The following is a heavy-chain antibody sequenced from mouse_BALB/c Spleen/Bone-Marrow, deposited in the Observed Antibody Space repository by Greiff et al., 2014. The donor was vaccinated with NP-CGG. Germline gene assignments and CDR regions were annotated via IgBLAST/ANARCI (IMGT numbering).Heavy chain of an antibody. CDR2: IDPANGNT. CDR3: VSYYYGNYFDS. CDR1: GFNIKDTY. Sequence: VQLKESGAELVKPGASVKLSCTASGFNIKDTYMHWAKQRPEQGLEWIGRIDPANGNTKYDPKFQGKATITADTSSNTAYLQLSSLTSEDTAVYYCVSYYYGNYFDSWGQGTTLTVSS. J-gene: IGHJ2*01. D-gene: IGHD1-1*01. V-gene: IGHV14-3*02.